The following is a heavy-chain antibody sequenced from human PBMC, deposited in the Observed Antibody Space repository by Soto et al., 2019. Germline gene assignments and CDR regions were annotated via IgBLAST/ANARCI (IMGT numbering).Heavy chain of an antibody. J-gene: IGHJ4*02. Sequence: PGGSLRLSCAASGFTFSSYGMHWVRQAPGKGLEWVAVIWYDGSNKYYADSVKGRFTISRDNSKNTLYLQMNSLRAADTAVYFCARLVVVAPVANVWGQGALVTVSS. CDR3: ARLVVVAPVANV. V-gene: IGHV3-33*01. CDR1: GFTFSSYG. CDR2: IWYDGSNK. D-gene: IGHD2-21*01.